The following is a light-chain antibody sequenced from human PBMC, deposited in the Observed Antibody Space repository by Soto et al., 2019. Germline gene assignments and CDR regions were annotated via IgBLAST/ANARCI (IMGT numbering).Light chain of an antibody. CDR1: RGIYTH. CDR3: QTYDKAPWT. CDR2: AAS. J-gene: IGKJ3*01. V-gene: IGKV1-27*01. Sequence: DIQMTQSPSSLSASVGDRVTITCRASRGIYTHLAWYQQNPGNAPKLLIYAASTLHSGVPSRVSASGSGTDFILSVSALQSEDVGTYFCQTYDKAPWTFGPGTRVDV.